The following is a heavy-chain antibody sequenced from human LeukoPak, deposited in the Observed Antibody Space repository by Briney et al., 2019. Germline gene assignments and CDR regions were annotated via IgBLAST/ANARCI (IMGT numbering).Heavy chain of an antibody. D-gene: IGHD3-10*01. V-gene: IGHV4-59*01. CDR2: IYYSGST. CDR3: ASYAPPGLWFGEFRGAFDI. CDR1: GGSISSYY. Sequence: SETLSLTCTVSGGSISSYYWSWIRQPPGKGLEWIGYIYYSGSTNYNPSLKSRVTISVDTSKNQFSLKLSSVTAADTAVYYCASYAPPGLWFGEFRGAFDIWGQGTMVTVSS. J-gene: IGHJ3*02.